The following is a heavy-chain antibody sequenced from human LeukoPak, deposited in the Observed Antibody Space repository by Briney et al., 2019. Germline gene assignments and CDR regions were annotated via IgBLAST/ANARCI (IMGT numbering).Heavy chain of an antibody. CDR1: CGSISSGSYY. D-gene: IGHD1-26*01. CDR2: IYTSGST. CDR3: ARNTVVGASDLLDY. J-gene: IGHJ4*02. V-gene: IGHV4-61*02. Sequence: SETLSLTCTVSCGSISSGSYYWSWIRQPAGKGLEWIGRIYTSGSTNYNPSLKSRVTISVDTSKNQFSLKLSSVTAADTAVYYCARNTVVGASDLLDYWGQGTLVTVSS.